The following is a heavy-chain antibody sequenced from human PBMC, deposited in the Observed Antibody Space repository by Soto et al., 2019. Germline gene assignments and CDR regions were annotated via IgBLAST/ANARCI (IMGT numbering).Heavy chain of an antibody. D-gene: IGHD3-10*01. V-gene: IGHV4-39*01. CDR1: GGSISGSSYY. CDR3: ARGYYYGSGSYYYYYYGMDV. Sequence: PSETLSLTCAVSGGSISGSSYYWGWIRQPPGKGLEWIGSIYYSGSTYYNPSLKSRVTISVDTSKNQFSLKLSSVTAADTAFYYCARGYYYGSGSYYYYYYGMDVWGQGTTVTVSS. CDR2: IYYSGST. J-gene: IGHJ6*02.